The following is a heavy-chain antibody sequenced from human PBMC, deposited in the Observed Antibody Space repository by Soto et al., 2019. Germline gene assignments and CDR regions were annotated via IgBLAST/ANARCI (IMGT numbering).Heavy chain of an antibody. CDR2: IYYSGST. Sequence: SETLSLTCTVSGGSISSYYWSWIRQPPGKGLEWIGYIYYSGSTNYNPSLKSRVTISVDTSKNQFSLKLSSVTAADTAVYYCARLPSLAARPYYYYYMDVWGKGTTVTVSS. CDR1: GGSISSYY. D-gene: IGHD6-6*01. CDR3: ARLPSLAARPYYYYYMDV. J-gene: IGHJ6*03. V-gene: IGHV4-59*08.